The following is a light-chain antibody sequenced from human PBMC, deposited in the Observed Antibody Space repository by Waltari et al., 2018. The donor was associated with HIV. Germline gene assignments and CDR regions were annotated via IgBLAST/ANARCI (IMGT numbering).Light chain of an antibody. Sequence: QSALTQPPSVSGAPGQRVTISCTGNRSNIGAGYFVHWYQHLPGTAPKLLVYSDISPPSGVPDRFSGSKSGTSASLVITGLQAEDEADYYCQSYDSSLRASVFGGGTKLTVL. CDR3: QSYDSSLRASV. CDR1: RSNIGAGYF. V-gene: IGLV1-40*01. CDR2: SDI. J-gene: IGLJ2*01.